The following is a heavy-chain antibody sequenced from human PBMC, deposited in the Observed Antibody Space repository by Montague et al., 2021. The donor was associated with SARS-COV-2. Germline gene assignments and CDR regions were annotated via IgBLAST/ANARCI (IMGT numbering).Heavy chain of an antibody. V-gene: IGHV3-23*03. J-gene: IGHJ3*02. D-gene: IGHD1-26*01. CDR3: AKSAWGVTDAFDI. Sequence: SLRLSCAASGFTYNSYSMNWVRRAPGKGLEWVSAIYSGGSSTFYADSVKGRFTISRDNSKNTLYLQMNSLRAEDTAVYYCAKSAWGVTDAFDIWGQGTMVTVSS. CDR2: IYSGGSST. CDR1: GFTYNSYS.